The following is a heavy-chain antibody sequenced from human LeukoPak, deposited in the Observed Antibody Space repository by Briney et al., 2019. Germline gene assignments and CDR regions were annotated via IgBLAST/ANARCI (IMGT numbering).Heavy chain of an antibody. J-gene: IGHJ4*02. CDR3: ARGRRRSYRGFDY. V-gene: IGHV4-59*01. D-gene: IGHD1-26*01. CDR1: GGSISSYY. CDR2: IYYSGST. Sequence: QPSETLSLTCTVSGGSISSYYWSWIRQPPGKGLEWIGYIYYSGSTNYNPSLKSRATISVDTSKNQFSLKLSSVTAADTAVYYCARGRRRSYRGFDYWGQGTLVTVSS.